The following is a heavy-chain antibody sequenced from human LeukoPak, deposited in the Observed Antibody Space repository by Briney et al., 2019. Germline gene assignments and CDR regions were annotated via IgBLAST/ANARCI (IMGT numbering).Heavy chain of an antibody. CDR3: ARDETMINFDY. Sequence: ASVKVSCKASGGTFSSYAISWVRQAPGQGLEWMGWISAYNGNTNYAQKLQGRVTMTTDTSTSTAYMELRSLRSDDTAVYYCARDETMINFDYWGQGTLVTVSS. CDR2: ISAYNGNT. CDR1: GGTFSSYA. J-gene: IGHJ4*02. D-gene: IGHD3-22*01. V-gene: IGHV1-18*01.